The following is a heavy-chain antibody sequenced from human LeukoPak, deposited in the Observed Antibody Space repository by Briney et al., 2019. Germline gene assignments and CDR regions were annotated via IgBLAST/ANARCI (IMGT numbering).Heavy chain of an antibody. V-gene: IGHV3-30-3*01. CDR3: ARDFDY. J-gene: IGHJ4*02. CDR1: GFTFSGYD. CDR2: ISYDGSNK. Sequence: QPGGSLRLSCAASGFTFSGYDMHWVRQAPGKGLEWVAVISYDGSNKYYADSVKGRFTISRDNSKNTLYLQMNSLRAEDTAVYYCARDFDYWGQGTLVTVSS.